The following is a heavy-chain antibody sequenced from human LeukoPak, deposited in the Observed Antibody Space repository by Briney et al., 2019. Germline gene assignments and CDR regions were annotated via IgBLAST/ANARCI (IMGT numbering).Heavy chain of an antibody. CDR1: GFTFSSYG. CDR2: IRYDGSNK. J-gene: IGHJ6*03. Sequence: GGSLRLSCAASGFTFSSYGMHWVRQAPGKGLEWVAFIRYDGSNKYYADSVKGRFTISRDNSKNTLYLQMNSLRAEDTSGYYCAKDPTTYYYYYMDVWGKGTTVTVSS. V-gene: IGHV3-30*02. CDR3: AKDPTTYYYYYMDV. D-gene: IGHD1-1*01.